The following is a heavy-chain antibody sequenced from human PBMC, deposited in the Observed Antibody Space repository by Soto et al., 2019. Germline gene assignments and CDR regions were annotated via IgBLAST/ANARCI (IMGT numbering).Heavy chain of an antibody. CDR1: GFPFSGSA. CDR2: IRSKPNSYAT. J-gene: IGHJ6*02. D-gene: IGHD7-27*01. CDR3: AGDHYYHMDV. V-gene: IGHV3-73*02. Sequence: EVQLVESGGCLVQPGGSLKLSCAASGFPFSGSAMHWVRQASGKGLEWVGRIRSKPNSYATTYAASVKGRFTISRTDSKTTAYLQMNSLKTEYTAVYYCAGDHYYHMDVWGRGTTVTVSS.